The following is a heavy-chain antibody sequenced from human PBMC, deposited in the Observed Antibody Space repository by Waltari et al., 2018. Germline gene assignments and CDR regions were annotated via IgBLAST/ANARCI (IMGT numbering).Heavy chain of an antibody. J-gene: IGHJ6*02. CDR2: IYYSGRT. D-gene: IGHD6-25*01. CDR3: ARLSGSLFYYYYGMDV. Sequence: QVQLQESGPGLVKPSETLSLTCTVSGGSISSHYWRWIRQPPGKGLEWIVYIYYSGRTNYNPSLKSRVTISVDTSKNQFSLKLSSVTAADTAVYYCARLSGSLFYYYYGMDVWGQGTTVTVSS. V-gene: IGHV4-59*11. CDR1: GGSISSHY.